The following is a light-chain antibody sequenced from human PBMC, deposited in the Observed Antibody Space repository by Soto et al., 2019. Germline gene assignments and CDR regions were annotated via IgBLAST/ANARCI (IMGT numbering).Light chain of an antibody. J-gene: IGKJ5*01. CDR3: HQSYDIPT. CDR2: DAS. CDR1: QKISSW. Sequence: DIQMTQSPSTLSASVGDRVTITCRASQKISSWLAWYQQKPGKAPNLLIYDASFLESGVPARFSGSGSGTDFTLTVSSLQPEDFATYYCHQSYDIPTFGQGTRLEIK. V-gene: IGKV1-5*01.